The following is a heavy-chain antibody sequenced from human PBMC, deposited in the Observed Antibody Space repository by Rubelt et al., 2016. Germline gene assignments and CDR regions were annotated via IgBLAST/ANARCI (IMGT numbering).Heavy chain of an antibody. J-gene: IGHJ5*02. CDR3: ATDGPSLHTYAVNPNA. Sequence: GFTFSSCHMHWVRQAPGKGLEWVALISYDGRNKHYADSVKGRFTISRDNSKNTLYLQMNSLRAEDTAIYYCATDGPSLHTYAVNPNAWGQGTLVTVSS. CDR1: GFTFSSCH. CDR2: ISYDGRNK. V-gene: IGHV3-33*05. D-gene: IGHD4-17*01.